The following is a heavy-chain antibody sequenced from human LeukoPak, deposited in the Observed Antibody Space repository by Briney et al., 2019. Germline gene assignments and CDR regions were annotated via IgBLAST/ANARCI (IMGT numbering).Heavy chain of an antibody. V-gene: IGHV4-59*01. CDR2: IYFSGTT. J-gene: IGHJ3*01. D-gene: IGHD3-10*01. CDR1: GGSISGYD. Sequence: PETPCLTCTVSGGSISGYDWNWIRQPPGKGLEWIGYIYFSGTTNYNPSLKGRSNISLDTSKNQFSLRLNFVTAADTAMYYCARVGSGRGVGSFDFWGHGAIV. CDR3: ARVGSGRGVGSFDF.